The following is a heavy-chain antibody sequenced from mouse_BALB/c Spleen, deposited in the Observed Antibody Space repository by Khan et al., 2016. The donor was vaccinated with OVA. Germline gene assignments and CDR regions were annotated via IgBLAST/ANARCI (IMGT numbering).Heavy chain of an antibody. V-gene: IGHV1-77*01. J-gene: IGHJ3*01. CDR2: VYPGSDST. D-gene: IGHD4-1*01. CDR3: ARAGWDVFAY. Sequence: QVQLKESGPELVKPGASVKMSCKASGYTFTDYVMNWVKQRNGQGLEWIGQVYPGSDSTYYNEKFKGKATLTADRSSSTAYMQHSNLTSEDSAVYFCARAGWDVFAYWGQGTLVTVSA. CDR1: GYTFTDYV.